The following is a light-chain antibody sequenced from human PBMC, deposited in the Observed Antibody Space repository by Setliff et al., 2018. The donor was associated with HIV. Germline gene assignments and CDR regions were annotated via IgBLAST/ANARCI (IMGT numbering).Light chain of an antibody. CDR1: NSDVGSYNF. CDR3: CSYAGDTAFYV. Sequence: QSALAQPASVSGSPGQSITISCTGTNSDVGSYNFVSWYQLHPGKAPKLMIYEVNNRPSGVSNRSSGSKSGNTASLTISGLQAEDEADYYCCSYAGDTAFYVFGIGTKVTVL. CDR2: EVN. J-gene: IGLJ1*01. V-gene: IGLV2-23*02.